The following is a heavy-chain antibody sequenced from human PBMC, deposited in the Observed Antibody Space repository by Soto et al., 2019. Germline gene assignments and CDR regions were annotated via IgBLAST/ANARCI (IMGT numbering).Heavy chain of an antibody. Sequence: QLQLQESGPGLVKPAETLSLKCAVSGGSVSSGNYFWGWIRQPPGKGLEWIGNIYYTGGTNYSPSVKSRVTMSVDTAQNQFSLRLTTVTAADTAAYYCARRRMDNCNQGHAIDFWGQGTLVTVSS. CDR3: ARRRMDNCNQGHAIDF. CDR2: IYYTGGT. J-gene: IGHJ3*01. D-gene: IGHD1-20*01. CDR1: GGSVSSGNYF. V-gene: IGHV4-39*01.